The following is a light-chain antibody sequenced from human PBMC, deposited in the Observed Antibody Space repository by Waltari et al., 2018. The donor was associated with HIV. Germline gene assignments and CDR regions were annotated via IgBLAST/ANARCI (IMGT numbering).Light chain of an antibody. V-gene: IGLV2-14*01. J-gene: IGLJ1*01. CDR1: SSDVGTYKY. Sequence: QSALTQPASVSGSPGQSIIISCTGTSSDVGTYKYVSWYQQYPGRAPKLMIYEVSNRPSGVSNRFSDSKSGNTASLTISGLQAEDEADYYCSSYTTRKTYVFGTGTKVTVL. CDR3: SSYTTRKTYV. CDR2: EVS.